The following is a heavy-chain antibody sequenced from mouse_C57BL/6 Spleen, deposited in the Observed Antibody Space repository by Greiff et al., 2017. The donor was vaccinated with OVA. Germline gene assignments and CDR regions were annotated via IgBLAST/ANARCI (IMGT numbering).Heavy chain of an antibody. CDR3: ARDDYDSPWFAY. Sequence: QVQLQQSGAELVKPGASVKISCKASGYAFSSYWMNWVKQRPGKGLEWIGQIYPGDGDTNYNGKFKGKATLTADKSSSTAYMQLSSLTSEDSAVYFCARDDYDSPWFAYWGQGTLVTVSA. V-gene: IGHV1-80*01. CDR1: GYAFSSYW. J-gene: IGHJ3*01. D-gene: IGHD2-4*01. CDR2: IYPGDGDT.